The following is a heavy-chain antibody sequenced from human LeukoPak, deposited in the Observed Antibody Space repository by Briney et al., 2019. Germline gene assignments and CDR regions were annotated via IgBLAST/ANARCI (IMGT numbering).Heavy chain of an antibody. CDR1: GFTFRSYW. CDR2: INSDGSST. CDR3: ARLYGGYGDYYFDY. Sequence: GGSLRLSCAASGFTFRSYWMHWVRQAPGKGLVWVSRINSDGSSTSYADAVKGRFTISRDNAKNTLYLQMNSLRAEDTAVYYCARLYGGYGDYYFDYWGQGTLVTVSS. D-gene: IGHD4-17*01. J-gene: IGHJ4*02. V-gene: IGHV3-74*01.